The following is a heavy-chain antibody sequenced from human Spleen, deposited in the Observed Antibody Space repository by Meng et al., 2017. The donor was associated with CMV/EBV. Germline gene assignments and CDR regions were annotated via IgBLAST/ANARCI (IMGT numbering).Heavy chain of an antibody. CDR1: GFTFSSYS. J-gene: IGHJ6*02. Sequence: GESLKISCAASGFTFSSYSMNWVRQAPGKGLEWVSSISSSSSYIYYADSVKGRFTISRDNAKNSLYLQMNSLRAEDTAIYYCARDTNANYNFWSGGSRAYAMDVWGQGTTVTVSS. D-gene: IGHD3-3*01. V-gene: IGHV3-21*01. CDR3: ARDTNANYNFWSGGSRAYAMDV. CDR2: ISSSSSYI.